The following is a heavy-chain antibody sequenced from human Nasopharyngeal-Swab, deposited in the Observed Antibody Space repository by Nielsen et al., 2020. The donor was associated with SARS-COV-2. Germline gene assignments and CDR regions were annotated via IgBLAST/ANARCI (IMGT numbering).Heavy chain of an antibody. CDR2: IYYSGST. V-gene: IGHV4-59*08. D-gene: IGHD3-3*01. CDR1: GGSISSYY. CDR3: ARNGGDFLSGYYGEDELGYFDY. J-gene: IGHJ4*02. Sequence: SETLSLTCTVSGGSISSYYWSWIRQPPGKGLEWIGYIYYSGSTNYNPSLKSRVNISVDTSKNQFSLKLSSVNAADTAVYYCARNGGDFLSGYYGEDELGYFDYWGQGTLVTVSS.